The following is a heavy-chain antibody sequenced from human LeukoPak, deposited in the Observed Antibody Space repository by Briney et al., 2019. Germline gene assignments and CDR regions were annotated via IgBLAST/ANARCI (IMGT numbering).Heavy chain of an antibody. J-gene: IGHJ4*02. CDR2: ISSSSSYI. D-gene: IGHD2-2*01. Sequence: GGSLRLSCAASGFTFSSYSMNWVRQAPGKGLEWVSSISSSSSYIYYADSVKGRFTISRDNAKNSLYLQTNSLRAEDTAVYYCASPSGDQRNYWGQGTLVTVSS. CDR1: GFTFSSYS. V-gene: IGHV3-21*01. CDR3: ASPSGDQRNY.